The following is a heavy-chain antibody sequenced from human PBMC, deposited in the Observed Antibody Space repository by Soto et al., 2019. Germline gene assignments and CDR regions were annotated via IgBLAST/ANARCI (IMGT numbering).Heavy chain of an antibody. V-gene: IGHV3-33*01. CDR3: ARDDDYEANAIDL. J-gene: IGHJ5*02. D-gene: IGHD4-17*01. Sequence: QVQLVESGGGVVQPGRSLRLSCVASGFTFSRYGMHWVRQAPGKGLEWVAVIWNDGSKQVYDDSVKGRFTISRDNSKNTLYLEMDSLRDEDTSVYYCARDDDYEANAIDLWGHGTLVTVSS. CDR1: GFTFSRYG. CDR2: IWNDGSKQ.